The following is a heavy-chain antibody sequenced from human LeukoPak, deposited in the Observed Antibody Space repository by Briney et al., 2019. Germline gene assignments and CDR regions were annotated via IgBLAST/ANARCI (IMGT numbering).Heavy chain of an antibody. CDR3: ARGINRVLDY. CDR1: GDSVSSNSAA. J-gene: IGHJ4*02. Sequence: SQTLSLTCAISGDSVSSNSAAWYWIRLSPSRGLEWLGRTYYRSKWYNDSALSVKSRITINPDTSKNQFSLQLDSVTPEDTAMYYCARGINRVLDYWGQGTLVTVSS. CDR2: TYYRSKWYN. D-gene: IGHD3-10*01. V-gene: IGHV6-1*01.